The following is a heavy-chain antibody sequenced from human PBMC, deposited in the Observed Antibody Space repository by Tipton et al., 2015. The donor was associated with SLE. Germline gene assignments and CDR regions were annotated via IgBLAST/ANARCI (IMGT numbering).Heavy chain of an antibody. J-gene: IGHJ4*02. CDR1: GGSFSGYY. D-gene: IGHD7-27*01. Sequence: LRLSCAVYGGSFSGYYWSWIRQPPGKGLEWIGEINHSGSTNYNPSLKSRVTISVDTSKNQFSLKLSSVTAADTAVYYCARVGPDRKLGIGYWGQGTLVTVSS. V-gene: IGHV4-34*01. CDR2: INHSGST. CDR3: ARVGPDRKLGIGY.